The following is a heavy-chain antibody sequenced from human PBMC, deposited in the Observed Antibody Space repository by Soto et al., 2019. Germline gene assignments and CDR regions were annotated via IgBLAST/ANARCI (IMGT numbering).Heavy chain of an antibody. D-gene: IGHD5-12*01. CDR1: GYTFTSYY. Sequence: GASVKVSCKASGYTFTSYYMHWVRQAPGQGLEWMGIINPSGGSTSYAQKFQGRVTMTRDTSTSTVYMELSSLRSEDTAVHYCARDSLDIVATTYYYYYGMDVWGQGTLVTVSS. CDR3: ARDSLDIVATTYYYYYGMDV. V-gene: IGHV1-46*01. CDR2: INPSGGST. J-gene: IGHJ6*02.